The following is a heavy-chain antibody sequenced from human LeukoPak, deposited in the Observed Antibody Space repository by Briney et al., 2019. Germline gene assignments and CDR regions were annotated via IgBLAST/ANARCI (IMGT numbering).Heavy chain of an antibody. Sequence: PGGSLRLSCAASGFTFSSYSMNWVRQAPGKGLEWVSSISSSSSYIYYADSVKGRFTISRDNAKNSLYLQMNSLRAEDTAVYYCAREGGYSSINDYFDYWGQGTLVTVSS. CDR3: AREGGYSSINDYFDY. J-gene: IGHJ4*02. V-gene: IGHV3-21*01. CDR1: GFTFSSYS. D-gene: IGHD5-18*01. CDR2: ISSSSSYI.